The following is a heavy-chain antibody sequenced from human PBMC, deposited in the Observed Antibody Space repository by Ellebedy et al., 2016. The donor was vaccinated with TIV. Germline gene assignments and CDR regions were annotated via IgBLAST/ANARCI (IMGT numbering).Heavy chain of an antibody. J-gene: IGHJ5*02. D-gene: IGHD3-22*01. CDR2: INAGNGNT. Sequence: AASVKVSCKASGYTFTTYAMHWVRHAPGQRLEWMGWINAGNGNTKYSQKFQGRVTITRDTSASTAYMELSSLRSEDTAVYYCARLSRVYDSSGYNWFDPWGQGTLVTVSS. CDR3: ARLSRVYDSSGYNWFDP. CDR1: GYTFTTYA. V-gene: IGHV1-3*01.